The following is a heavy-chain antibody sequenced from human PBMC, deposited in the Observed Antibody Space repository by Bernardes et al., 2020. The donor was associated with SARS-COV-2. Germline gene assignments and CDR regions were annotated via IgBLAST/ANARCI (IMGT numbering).Heavy chain of an antibody. D-gene: IGHD3-10*01. CDR3: ARHEVVFGMDV. J-gene: IGHJ6*02. CDR2: IYYSGST. V-gene: IGHV4-59*08. CDR1: GGSISSYY. Sequence: SETLSLTCTVSGGSISSYYRSWIRQPPGKGLEWIGYIYYSGSTNYNPSLKSRVTISVDTSKNQFSLKLSSVTAADTAVYYCARHEVVFGMDVWGQGTTVTVSS.